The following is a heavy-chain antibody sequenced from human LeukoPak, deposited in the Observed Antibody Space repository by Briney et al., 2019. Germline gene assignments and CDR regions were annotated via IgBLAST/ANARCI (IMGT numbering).Heavy chain of an antibody. Sequence: GGSLRLSCAASGFTFNIHAIHWVRQAPGKGLEWVAVISYDGGNKYYADSVKGRFTISRDNSKNTLYLQMNSLRAEDTAVYYCARDGATYCSSTSCVRYYYMDVWGKGTTVTVSS. D-gene: IGHD2-2*01. J-gene: IGHJ6*03. V-gene: IGHV3-30-3*01. CDR2: ISYDGGNK. CDR3: ARDGATYCSSTSCVRYYYMDV. CDR1: GFTFNIHA.